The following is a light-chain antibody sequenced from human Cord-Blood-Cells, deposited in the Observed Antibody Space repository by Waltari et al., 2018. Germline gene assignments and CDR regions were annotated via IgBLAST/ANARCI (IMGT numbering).Light chain of an antibody. J-gene: IGKJ3*01. CDR1: QDMSNY. CDR3: QQYANRPFT. CDR2: DAS. V-gene: IGKV1-33*01. Sequence: DIQMTQSPSSLSASVGDRVTITCQAGQDMSNYLNWYQKKPGKAPMLLIYDASNLETGVPSRFSGSGSGRDFTFTISSMQHEDIATYYCQQYANRPFTSGPAPKVDIK.